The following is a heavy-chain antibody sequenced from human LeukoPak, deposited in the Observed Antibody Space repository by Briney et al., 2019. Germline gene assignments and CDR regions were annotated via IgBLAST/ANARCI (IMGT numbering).Heavy chain of an antibody. Sequence: GGSLRLSCAASGFIFDDYAMHWVREAPGKGLEWVSLITWNGGSTYYADSVKGRFTISRDNSKNSLYLQMNSLRDEDTALYYCAKDGKNYFDYWGQGTLVTVSS. J-gene: IGHJ4*02. CDR1: GFIFDDYA. CDR2: ITWNGGST. CDR3: AKDGKNYFDY. V-gene: IGHV3-43D*03.